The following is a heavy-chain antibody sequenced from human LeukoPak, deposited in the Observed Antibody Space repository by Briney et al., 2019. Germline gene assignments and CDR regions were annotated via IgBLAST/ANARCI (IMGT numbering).Heavy chain of an antibody. J-gene: IGHJ5*02. V-gene: IGHV4-4*07. CDR3: ARDKAVTGSYIWFDP. Sequence: PSETLSLTCTVSGGSISGYYWSWIRRPAGKGLEWIGRIYTSGSTNYNPSLRSRITMSVDTSKNQFSLNLSSVTAADTAVYYCARDKAVTGSYIWFDPWGPGTLVTVSS. CDR1: GGSISGYY. CDR2: IYTSGST. D-gene: IGHD6-19*01.